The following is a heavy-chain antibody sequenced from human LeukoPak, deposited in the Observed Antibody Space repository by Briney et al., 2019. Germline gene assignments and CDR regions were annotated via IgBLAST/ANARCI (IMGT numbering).Heavy chain of an antibody. J-gene: IGHJ4*02. CDR1: GFAFSSYS. CDR2: ISSGSDTI. D-gene: IGHD2-2*01. Sequence: GGSLRLSCAASGFAFSSYSMSWVRQAPGKGLEWVSYISSGSDTIYYADSVKGRFTISRDNAKNSLYLQMNSLRDEDTAVYYCARKYEQTWGQGTLVTVSS. CDR3: ARKYEQT. V-gene: IGHV3-48*02.